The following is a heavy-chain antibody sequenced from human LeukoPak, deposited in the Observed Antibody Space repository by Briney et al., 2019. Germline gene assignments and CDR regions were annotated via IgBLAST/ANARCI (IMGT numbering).Heavy chain of an antibody. Sequence: SETLSLTCTVSGGSISSSSYYWGWIRQPPGKGLEWIGNIFYSGTTYYNPPLKSRVTISVDTSKSQFSLKMRSVTAADTAVYYCARVLRGGTYYFDYWGQGTLVTVSS. J-gene: IGHJ4*02. CDR3: ARVLRGGTYYFDY. CDR1: GGSISSSSYY. D-gene: IGHD1-26*01. V-gene: IGHV4-39*01. CDR2: IFYSGTT.